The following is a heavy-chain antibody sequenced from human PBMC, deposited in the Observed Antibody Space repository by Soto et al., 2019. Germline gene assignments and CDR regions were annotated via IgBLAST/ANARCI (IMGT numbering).Heavy chain of an antibody. CDR1: GFTFSTST. CDR3: AKDQQWEVPHYFEC. V-gene: IGHV3-23*01. J-gene: IGHJ4*02. Sequence: GGSLRLSCAASGFTFSTSTMTWVRQAPGKGLEWVSSISGSGGRRYYAASVEGRFTISRDNSKNTLYLQMNSLRAEDTAVYYCAKDQQWEVPHYFECWGQGTLVTVSS. D-gene: IGHD6-19*01. CDR2: ISGSGGRR.